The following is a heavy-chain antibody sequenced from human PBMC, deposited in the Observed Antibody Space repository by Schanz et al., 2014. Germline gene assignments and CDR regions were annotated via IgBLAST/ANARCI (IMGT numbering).Heavy chain of an antibody. V-gene: IGHV3-21*01. CDR1: GFTFSSYY. J-gene: IGHJ4*02. D-gene: IGHD6-6*01. Sequence: EVQLLESGGGFVQPGGSLRLSCAASGFTFSSYYMSWIRQAPGKGLEWVSSISSTSSYIFYADSVKGRFTISRDNAKNSLYLQMNSLRAEDTAVYYCVPMSIAAHWGQGTLXTVSS. CDR3: VPMSIAAH. CDR2: ISSTSSYI.